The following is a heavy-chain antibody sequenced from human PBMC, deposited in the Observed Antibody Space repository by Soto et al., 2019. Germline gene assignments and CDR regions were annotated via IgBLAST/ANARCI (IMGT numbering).Heavy chain of an antibody. CDR3: ARGVREPVYYYYGMDV. D-gene: IGHD3-10*01. CDR2: IIPIFGTA. V-gene: IGHV1-69*01. CDR1: GGTFSSYA. Sequence: QVQLVQSGAEVKKPGSSVKVSCKASGGTFSSYAISWVRQAPRQGLEWMGGIIPIFGTANYAQKFQGRVTITADESTSTAYMELSSLRSEDTAVYYCARGVREPVYYYYGMDVWGQGTTVTVSS. J-gene: IGHJ6*02.